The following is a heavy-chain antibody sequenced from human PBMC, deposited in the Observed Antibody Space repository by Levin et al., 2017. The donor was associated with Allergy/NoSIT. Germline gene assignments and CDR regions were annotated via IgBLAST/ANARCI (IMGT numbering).Heavy chain of an antibody. Sequence: PGGSLRLSCAASGFTFDDYAMHWVRQAPGKGLEWVSGISWNSGSIGYADSVKGRFTISRDNAKNSLYLQMNSLRAEDTALYYCAAGYSSSWHSHKILDYWGQGTLVTVSS. V-gene: IGHV3-9*01. CDR3: AAGYSSSWHSHKILDY. CDR1: GFTFDDYA. CDR2: ISWNSGSI. J-gene: IGHJ4*02. D-gene: IGHD6-13*01.